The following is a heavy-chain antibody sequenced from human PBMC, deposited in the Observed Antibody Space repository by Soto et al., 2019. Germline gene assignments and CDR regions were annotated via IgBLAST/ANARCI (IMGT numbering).Heavy chain of an antibody. CDR3: AKWGGSIQSGSYYFDY. D-gene: IGHD1-26*01. Sequence: GSLRLSCAASGFTFSSYAMSWVRQAPGKGLEWVSAISGSGGSTYYADSVKGRFTISRDNSKNTLYLQMNSLRAEDTAVYYCAKWGGSIQSGSYYFDYWGQGTLVTVSS. CDR2: ISGSGGST. V-gene: IGHV3-23*01. J-gene: IGHJ4*02. CDR1: GFTFSSYA.